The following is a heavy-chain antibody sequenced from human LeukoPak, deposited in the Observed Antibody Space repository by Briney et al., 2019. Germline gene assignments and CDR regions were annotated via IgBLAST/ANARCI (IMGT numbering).Heavy chain of an antibody. V-gene: IGHV4-39*07. Sequence: SETLSLTCTISGGSISSSSYYWGWIRQPPGKGLEWIGSIYYSGSTYYNPSLKSRVTISVDTSKNQFSLKLSSVTAADTAVYYCARDSGYDSSGYYFDYWGQGTLVTVSS. CDR1: GGSISSSSYY. D-gene: IGHD3-22*01. J-gene: IGHJ4*02. CDR2: IYYSGST. CDR3: ARDSGYDSSGYYFDY.